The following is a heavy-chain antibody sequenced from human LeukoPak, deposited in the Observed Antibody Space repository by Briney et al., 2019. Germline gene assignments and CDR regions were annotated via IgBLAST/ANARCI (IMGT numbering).Heavy chain of an antibody. D-gene: IGHD2-21*01. J-gene: IGHJ5*02. V-gene: IGHV4-30-4*08. CDR1: GGSISSGDYY. CDR2: IYYSGST. CDR3: ARVLSDTDHNWFDP. Sequence: PSETLSLTCTVSGGSISSGDYYWSWIRQPPGKGLEWNGYIYYSGSTYYNPSLKSRVTISVDTSKNQFSLKLSSVTAADTAVYYCARVLSDTDHNWFDPWGQGTLVTVSS.